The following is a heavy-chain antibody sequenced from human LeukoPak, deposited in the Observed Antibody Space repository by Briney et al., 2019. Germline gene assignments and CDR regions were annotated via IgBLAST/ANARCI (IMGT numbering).Heavy chain of an antibody. Sequence: PSETLSLTCAVYGGSFSGYYWSWIRQPPGKGLEWIGEINHSGSTNYNPSLKSRVTISVDTSKNQFSLKLSSVTAADTAVYYCARGRDFWSGYYTGYYYYYMDVWGKETTVTVSS. V-gene: IGHV4-34*01. D-gene: IGHD3-3*01. CDR1: GGSFSGYY. CDR2: INHSGST. CDR3: ARGRDFWSGYYTGYYYYYMDV. J-gene: IGHJ6*03.